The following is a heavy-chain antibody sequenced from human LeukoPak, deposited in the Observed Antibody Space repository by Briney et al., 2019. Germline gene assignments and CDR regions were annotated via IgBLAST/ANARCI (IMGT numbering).Heavy chain of an antibody. CDR2: IHYSGST. CDR1: GGSMTGYY. D-gene: IGHD1-26*01. J-gene: IGHJ4*02. Sequence: PSETLSLTCTVSGGSMTGYYWSWIRQPPGKELEYIGYIHYSGSTNYNPSLKSRATISIDTSKNQFSLRLSSVSAADTALYYCVKRAGTYIDYWGQGILVTVSS. V-gene: IGHV4-59*01. CDR3: VKRAGTYIDY.